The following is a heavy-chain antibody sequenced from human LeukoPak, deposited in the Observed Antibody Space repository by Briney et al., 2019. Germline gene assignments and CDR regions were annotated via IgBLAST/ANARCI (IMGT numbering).Heavy chain of an antibody. CDR3: ARGGYYGSGNDFRFDP. CDR1: GGSISSYY. D-gene: IGHD3-10*01. V-gene: IGHV4-4*07. CDR2: IYTSGST. J-gene: IGHJ5*02. Sequence: SETLSLTCTVSGGSISSYYWSWIRQPAGKGLEWIGRIYTSGSTNYNPSLKSRVTISVDTSKNQFSLKLKSVTAADTAVYYCARGGYYGSGNDFRFDPWGQGTLVTVSS.